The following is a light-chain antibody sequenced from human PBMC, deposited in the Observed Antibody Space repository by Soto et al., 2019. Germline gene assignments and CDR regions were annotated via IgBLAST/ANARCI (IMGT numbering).Light chain of an antibody. J-gene: IGLJ2*01. CDR2: DVS. Sequence: QSALTQPRSVSGSPGQSVTISCTGTSSDVGIYNYVSWYQQHPGKAPKLMIYDVSERPSGVPDRFSGSKSGNTASLTISGLQAEDEADYYCCSYAGSNTLVFGGGTKLTVL. CDR3: CSYAGSNTLV. CDR1: SSDVGIYNY. V-gene: IGLV2-11*01.